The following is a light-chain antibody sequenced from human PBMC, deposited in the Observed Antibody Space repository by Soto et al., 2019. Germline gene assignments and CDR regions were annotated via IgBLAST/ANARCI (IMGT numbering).Light chain of an antibody. V-gene: IGLV2-11*01. J-gene: IGLJ2*01. CDR3: SPYAGSYTVI. CDR1: SSDVGGYNY. Sequence: QSALTQPRSVSGSPGQSVTISCTGTSSDVGGYNYVSWYQQHPDKAPKLIIYDVSKRPSGVPDRFSGSKSGNTASLTISGLQAEDEADYYCSPYAGSYTVIFGGGTKLTVL. CDR2: DVS.